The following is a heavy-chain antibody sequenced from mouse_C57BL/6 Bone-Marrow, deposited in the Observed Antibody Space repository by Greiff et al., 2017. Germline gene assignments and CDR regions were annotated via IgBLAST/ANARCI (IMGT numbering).Heavy chain of an antibody. CDR1: GFTFSSYG. J-gene: IGHJ1*03. Sequence: EVKLVESGGDLVKPGGSLKLSCAASGFTFSSYGMSWVRQTPDKRLEWVATISSGGSYTYYPDSVKGRFTISRDNAKNTLYLQMSSLKSEDTAMYYCARLPLLRRGYFDVWGTGTTVTVSS. V-gene: IGHV5-6*02. D-gene: IGHD1-1*01. CDR2: ISSGGSYT. CDR3: ARLPLLRRGYFDV.